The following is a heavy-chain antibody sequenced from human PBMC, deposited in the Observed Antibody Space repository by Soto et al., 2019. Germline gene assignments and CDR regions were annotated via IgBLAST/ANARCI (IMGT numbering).Heavy chain of an antibody. D-gene: IGHD3-10*01. CDR2: ISWDSGDI. CDR3: AKDIQDYFGSGTYYRGVDV. CDR1: GFTSDDFA. V-gene: IGHV3-9*02. Sequence: EVQLVESGGGLVQPGRSLRLSCAASGFTSDDFAMHWVRQAPGEGLEWVPGISWDSGDIAYADSVKGRFIIPRDNAKNSLYLRMNTLRAEDTALYYCAKDIQDYFGSGTYYRGVDVWGKWTTVTVSS. J-gene: IGHJ6*04.